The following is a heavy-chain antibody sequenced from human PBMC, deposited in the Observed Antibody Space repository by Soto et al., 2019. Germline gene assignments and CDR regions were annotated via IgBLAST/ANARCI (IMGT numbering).Heavy chain of an antibody. D-gene: IGHD3-22*01. CDR3: ASLWTYYDSSGYPPPPDAFDI. Sequence: GASVKVSCKASGGTFSSYAISWVRQAPGQGLEWMGGIIPIFGTANYAQKFQGRVTITADGSTSTAYMELSSLRSEDTAVYYFASLWTYYDSSGYPPPPDAFDIWGQGTMVTVSS. CDR2: IIPIFGTA. V-gene: IGHV1-69*13. CDR1: GGTFSSYA. J-gene: IGHJ3*02.